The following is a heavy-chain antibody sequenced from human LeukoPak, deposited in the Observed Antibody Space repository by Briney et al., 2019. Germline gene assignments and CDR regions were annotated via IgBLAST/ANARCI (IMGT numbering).Heavy chain of an antibody. Sequence: SETLSLTCAVSGGSISSGGYYWSWIRQHPGKGLEWIGYIYYSGSTCYNPSLKSRVTISVDTSKNQFSLKLSSVTAADTAVYYCARGKSEGPQFDYWGQGTLVTVSS. V-gene: IGHV4-31*11. J-gene: IGHJ4*02. CDR1: GGSISSGGYY. CDR3: ARGKSEGPQFDY. CDR2: IYYSGST.